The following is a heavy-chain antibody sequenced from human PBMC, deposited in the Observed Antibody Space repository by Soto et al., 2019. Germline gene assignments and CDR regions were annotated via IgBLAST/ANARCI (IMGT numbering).Heavy chain of an antibody. Sequence: EVQLLESGGGLVQPGGSLRLSCAASGFTFSSYAMSWVRQAPGKGLEWVSAISGSGGSTYYADSVKGRFTISRDNSKNSLYLQMNSLRAEDTAVYYCAKDDILSSANFDYWGQGTLVTVSS. D-gene: IGHD2-21*01. CDR2: ISGSGGST. V-gene: IGHV3-23*01. CDR3: AKDDILSSANFDY. CDR1: GFTFSSYA. J-gene: IGHJ4*02.